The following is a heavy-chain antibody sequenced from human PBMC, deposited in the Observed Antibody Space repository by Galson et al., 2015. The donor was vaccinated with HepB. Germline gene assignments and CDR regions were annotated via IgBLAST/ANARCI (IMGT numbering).Heavy chain of an antibody. CDR1: GFTFSSYS. V-gene: IGHV3-48*01. Sequence: SLRLSCAASGFTFSSYSMNWVRQAPGKGLEWVSYISSSSSTIYYADSVKGRFTISRDNAKNSLYLQMNSLRAEDTAVYCCARDIFEAADPNWSDPWGQGTLVTVSS. J-gene: IGHJ5*02. CDR2: ISSSSSTI. CDR3: ARDIFEAADPNWSDP. D-gene: IGHD6-13*01.